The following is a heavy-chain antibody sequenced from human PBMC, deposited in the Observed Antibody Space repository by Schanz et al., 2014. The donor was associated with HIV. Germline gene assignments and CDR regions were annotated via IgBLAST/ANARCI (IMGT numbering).Heavy chain of an antibody. CDR3: AKDRGVVSGMVTNYYYGMDV. J-gene: IGHJ6*02. CDR1: GFPFSSYA. CDR2: ISWNSDSK. D-gene: IGHD5-18*01. Sequence: EVQLVESGEGLVKPGGSLRLSCTGSGFPFSSYAINWARQAPGKGLEWVSGISWNSDSKGYADSVKGRFTISRDNAKNSLYLQMNSLRAEDTALYYCAKDRGVVSGMVTNYYYGMDVWGQGTTVTVSS. V-gene: IGHV3-9*01.